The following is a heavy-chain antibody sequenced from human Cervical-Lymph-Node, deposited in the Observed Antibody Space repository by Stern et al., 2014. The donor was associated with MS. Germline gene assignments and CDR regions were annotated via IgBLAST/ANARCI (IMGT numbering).Heavy chain of an antibody. CDR3: AHRTAGPFDY. V-gene: IGHV2-5*02. J-gene: IGHJ4*02. Sequence: VTLKESGPALVKPTQTLTLTCTFSGFSLSTSGLGLGRIRPPPGEALEWLAYIYWDDQKRYSPSLKSRLTITKDTSKKQVVLTLTNVDPVDTATYYCAHRTAGPFDYWGQGTLVTVSS. CDR1: GFSLSTSGLG. CDR2: IYWDDQK.